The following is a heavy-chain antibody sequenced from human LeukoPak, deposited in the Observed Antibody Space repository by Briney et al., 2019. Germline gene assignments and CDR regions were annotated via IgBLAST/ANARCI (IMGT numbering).Heavy chain of an antibody. J-gene: IGHJ4*02. CDR3: ARDLYSSGWYCYNY. V-gene: IGHV3-21*01. D-gene: IGHD6-19*01. Sequence: GGSLRLSCAASGFTFSSYSMTWVRQAPGKGLEWVSSISSSSSYIYYADSVKGRFTISRDNAKNSLYLQMNSLRAEDTAVYYCARDLYSSGWYCYNYWGQGTLVTVSS. CDR1: GFTFSSYS. CDR2: ISSSSSYI.